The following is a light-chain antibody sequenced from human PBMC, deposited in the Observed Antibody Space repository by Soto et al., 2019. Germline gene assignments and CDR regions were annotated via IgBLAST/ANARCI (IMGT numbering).Light chain of an antibody. CDR1: QSVSSSY. V-gene: IGKV3-20*01. CDR3: RQYGSSPYT. Sequence: EIVLTQSPGTLSLSPGERATLSCRASQSVSSSYLAWYQQKPGQAPMLLIYGASSRATGIPDRFSGSGSGTDFPVTSSKLEPQDFAVYYCRQYGSSPYTFGQGTKREIK. J-gene: IGKJ2*01. CDR2: GAS.